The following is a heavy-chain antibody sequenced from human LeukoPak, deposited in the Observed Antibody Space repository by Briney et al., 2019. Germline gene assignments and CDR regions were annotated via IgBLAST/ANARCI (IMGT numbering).Heavy chain of an antibody. V-gene: IGHV4-34*01. CDR2: INHSGST. Sequence: PSETLSLTCAVYGGSFSGYYRSWIRQPPGKGLEWIGEINHSGSTNYNPSLKSRVTISVDTSKNQFSLKLSSVTAADTAVYYCARHSDTYYYDSSGYYYGLWYFDLWGRGTLVTVSS. CDR3: ARHSDTYYYDSSGYYYGLWYFDL. D-gene: IGHD3-22*01. CDR1: GGSFSGYY. J-gene: IGHJ2*01.